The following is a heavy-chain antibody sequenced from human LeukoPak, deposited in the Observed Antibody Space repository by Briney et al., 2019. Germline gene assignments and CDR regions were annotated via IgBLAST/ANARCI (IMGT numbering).Heavy chain of an antibody. CDR1: GFTFRSYE. J-gene: IGHJ4*02. CDR2: ISDVGTT. Sequence: GGSLRLSCTTSGFTFRSYEMSWVRQAPGKGLEWVSYISDVGTTYYADSVKGRFTISRDNAKNSLFLQMNSPRAEDTAVYFCASANSGYDGGFDYWGQGTQVTVSS. D-gene: IGHD5-12*01. CDR3: ASANSGYDGGFDY. V-gene: IGHV3-48*03.